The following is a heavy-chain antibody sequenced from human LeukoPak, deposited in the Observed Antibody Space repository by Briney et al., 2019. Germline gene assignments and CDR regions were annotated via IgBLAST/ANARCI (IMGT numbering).Heavy chain of an antibody. CDR3: ARPHPGIAAAGTLPVDY. CDR1: GYSFTSYW. V-gene: IGHV5-51*01. J-gene: IGHJ4*02. D-gene: IGHD6-13*01. Sequence: GESLKISCKGSGYSFTSYWIGWVRQMPGKSLEWMGSIYPGDSDTRYSPSFQGQVTISADKSISTAYLQWSSLKASDTAMYYCARPHPGIAAAGTLPVDYWGQGTLVTVSS. CDR2: IYPGDSDT.